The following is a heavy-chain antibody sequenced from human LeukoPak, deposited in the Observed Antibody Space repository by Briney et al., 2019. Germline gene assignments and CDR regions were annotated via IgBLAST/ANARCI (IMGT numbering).Heavy chain of an antibody. D-gene: IGHD3-3*01. Sequence: GASVKVSCKASGYTFTSYDINWVRQATGQGLEWRGWMNPNRGNTGYAQKFQGRVTMTRNTSISTAYMELSSLRSEDTAVYYCARGRGVIGAIFGVVIISRDWFDPWGQGTLVTVSS. J-gene: IGHJ5*02. CDR2: MNPNRGNT. V-gene: IGHV1-8*01. CDR3: ARGRGVIGAIFGVVIISRDWFDP. CDR1: GYTFTSYD.